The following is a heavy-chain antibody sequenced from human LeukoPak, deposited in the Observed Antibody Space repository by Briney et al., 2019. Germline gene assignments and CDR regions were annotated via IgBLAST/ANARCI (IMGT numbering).Heavy chain of an antibody. J-gene: IGHJ4*02. D-gene: IGHD3-22*01. Sequence: ASVKVSCKASGYTFITSGITWVRQAPGQGLEWMGWINTNTGNPTYAQGFTGRFVFSLDTSVSTAYLQISSLKAEDTAVYYCARGGDSGYSSSTFDYWGQGTLVTVSS. V-gene: IGHV7-4-1*02. CDR1: GYTFITSG. CDR2: INTNTGNP. CDR3: ARGGDSGYSSSTFDY.